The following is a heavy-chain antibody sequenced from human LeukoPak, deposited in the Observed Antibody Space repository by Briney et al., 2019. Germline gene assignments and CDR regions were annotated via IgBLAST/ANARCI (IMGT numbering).Heavy chain of an antibody. CDR1: GGSISSSSYY. V-gene: IGHV4-61*01. D-gene: IGHD6-19*01. CDR2: IYYSGNT. J-gene: IGHJ4*02. CDR3: VRENYSSGWYGIIDY. Sequence: SETLSLTCTVSGGSISSSSYYWGWIRQPPGKGLEWIGYIYYSGNTNYNPSLKSRVTISVDTSKNQFSLKLSSVTAADTAVYYCVRENYSSGWYGIIDYWGQGTLVTVSS.